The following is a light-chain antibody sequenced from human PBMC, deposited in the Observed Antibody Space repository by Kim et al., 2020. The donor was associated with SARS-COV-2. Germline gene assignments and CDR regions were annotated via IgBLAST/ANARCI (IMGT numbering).Light chain of an antibody. CDR3: QEYKISPNT. CDR2: GAS. V-gene: IGKV1-27*01. CDR1: IDIY. Sequence: IDIYLAWYQQKPGKVPKLLIYGASTLQSGVPSRFGGSGSGTDFTFTISSLQPEDVATYYCQEYKISPNTFGQGTKLEI. J-gene: IGKJ2*01.